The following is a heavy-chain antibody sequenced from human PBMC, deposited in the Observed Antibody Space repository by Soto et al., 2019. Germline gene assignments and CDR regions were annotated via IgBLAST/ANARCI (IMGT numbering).Heavy chain of an antibody. CDR1: GYTFTSYA. V-gene: IGHV1-3*01. CDR3: ARAFYYCSGGSCQGSLSAYYYGMDV. Sequence: QVQLVQSGAEVKKPGASVKVSCKASGYTFTSYAMHWVRQAPGQRLEWRGWINVGNGNPKYSQKFQGRATITRDTSASTAYMELSSLRSEDTAVYYCARAFYYCSGGSCQGSLSAYYYGMDVWGQGTTVTVSS. J-gene: IGHJ6*02. CDR2: INVGNGNP. D-gene: IGHD2-15*01.